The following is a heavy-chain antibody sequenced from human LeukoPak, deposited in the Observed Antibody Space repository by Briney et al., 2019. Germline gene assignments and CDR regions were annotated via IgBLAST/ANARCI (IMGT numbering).Heavy chain of an antibody. V-gene: IGHV1-18*01. Sequence: ASVKVSCKASGFTFTSYGISWVRQAPGQGLEWMGWVSAYNGNTNYAQKLQGRVTMTTDTSTSTAYMELRSLRSDDTAVYYCARSEWELAAFDIWGQGTMVTVSS. D-gene: IGHD1-26*01. CDR1: GFTFTSYG. J-gene: IGHJ3*02. CDR2: VSAYNGNT. CDR3: ARSEWELAAFDI.